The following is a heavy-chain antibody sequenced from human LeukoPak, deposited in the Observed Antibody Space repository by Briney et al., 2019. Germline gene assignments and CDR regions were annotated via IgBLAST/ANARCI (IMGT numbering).Heavy chain of an antibody. CDR3: ARDPRGYYYDSSGYYYFDY. J-gene: IGHJ4*02. CDR1: GFTVSSNY. CDR2: IYSGGST. D-gene: IGHD3-22*01. V-gene: IGHV3-53*01. Sequence: GGSLRLSCAASGFTVSSNYMSWVRQAPGKGLEWVSVIYSGGSTYYADSVKGRFTISRDNSKNTLYLQMNSLRAEDTAVYYCARDPRGYYYDSSGYYYFDYWGQGTLVTVSS.